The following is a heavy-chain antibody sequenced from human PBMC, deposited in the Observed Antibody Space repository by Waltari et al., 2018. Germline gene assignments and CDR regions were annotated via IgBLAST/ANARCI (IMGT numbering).Heavy chain of an antibody. J-gene: IGHJ5*02. Sequence: QVQLVQSGAEVKKPGASVKVSCKASGYTFTGYYMHCVRQAPGQGLEWMGRINPNSGGTNYAQKFQGRVTMTRDTSISTAYMELSRLRSDDTAVYYCAWVRCSGGSCYDWFDPWGQGTLVTVSS. V-gene: IGHV1-2*06. CDR1: GYTFTGYY. CDR3: AWVRCSGGSCYDWFDP. CDR2: INPNSGGT. D-gene: IGHD2-15*01.